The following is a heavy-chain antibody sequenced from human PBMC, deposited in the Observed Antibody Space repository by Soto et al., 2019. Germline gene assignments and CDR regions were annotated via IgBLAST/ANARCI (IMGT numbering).Heavy chain of an antibody. CDR2: IIPILGIA. CDR1: GGTFSSYT. J-gene: IGHJ4*02. D-gene: IGHD1-26*01. Sequence: QVQLVQSGAEVKKPGSSVKVSCKASGGTFSSYTISWVRQAPGQGLEWMGRIIPILGIANYAQKFQGRVTSTADKSTSTAYMELSSLRSEDTAVYYCARVGQDGDSDYWGQGTLVTVSS. CDR3: ARVGQDGDSDY. V-gene: IGHV1-69*02.